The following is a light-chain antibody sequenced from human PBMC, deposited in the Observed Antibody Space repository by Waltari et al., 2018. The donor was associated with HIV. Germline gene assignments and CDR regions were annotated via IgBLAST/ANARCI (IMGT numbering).Light chain of an antibody. CDR2: EGN. Sequence: QSALTQPPSASGSPGQSVTISCTGTSSDVGRYDYVSWYQPHPGKAPKPLIYEGNKRPAGVPDRFSGSKSGNTASLTVSGLQAEDEAEYSCTSYAGINPVAFGGGTKLTVL. V-gene: IGLV2-8*01. CDR3: TSYAGINPVA. CDR1: SSDVGRYDY. J-gene: IGLJ2*01.